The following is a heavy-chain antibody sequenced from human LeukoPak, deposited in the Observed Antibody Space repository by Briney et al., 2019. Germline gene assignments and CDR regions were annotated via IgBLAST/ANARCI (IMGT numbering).Heavy chain of an antibody. CDR2: IYYSGST. D-gene: IGHD1-26*01. Sequence: PGGSLRLSCAASGFTFSSYAMSWVRQAPGKGLEWIGSIYYSGSTYYNPSLKSRVAISVDTSKNQFSLKLSSVTAADTAVYYCARSALGARDFDYWGQGTLVTVSS. J-gene: IGHJ4*02. V-gene: IGHV4-38-2*01. CDR1: GFTFSSYA. CDR3: ARSALGARDFDY.